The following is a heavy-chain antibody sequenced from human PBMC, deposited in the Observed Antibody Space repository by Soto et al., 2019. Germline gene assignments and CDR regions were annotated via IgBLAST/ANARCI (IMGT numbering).Heavy chain of an antibody. V-gene: IGHV4-31*03. CDR3: ARDRYCSSTSCYESYYYYGMDV. CDR1: GGSISSGGYY. CDR2: IYHSGTT. D-gene: IGHD2-2*01. Sequence: PSETLSLTCTVSGGSISSGGYYWSWIRQHPGKGLEWIGYIYHSGTTYYNPSLKSRVTISVDTSKNQFSLKLSSVTAADTAVYYCARDRYCSSTSCYESYYYYGMDVWGQGTTVTVSS. J-gene: IGHJ6*02.